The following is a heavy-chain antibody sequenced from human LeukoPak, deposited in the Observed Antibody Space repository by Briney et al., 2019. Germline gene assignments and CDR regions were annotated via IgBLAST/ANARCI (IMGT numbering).Heavy chain of an antibody. CDR3: AKDMRGVVLVPRAYYFDS. J-gene: IGHJ4*02. CDR1: GFTFSAYG. D-gene: IGHD2-8*02. CDR2: ISGSDGAT. V-gene: IGHV3-23*01. Sequence: HPGGSLRLSCVGSGFTFSAYGMSWGRQAPGKGLESVSSISGSDGATSYADSVKGRFTISRDNSKNTLYLQMNSLRAEDTAVYYCAKDMRGVVLVPRAYYFDSWGQGTLVTVSS.